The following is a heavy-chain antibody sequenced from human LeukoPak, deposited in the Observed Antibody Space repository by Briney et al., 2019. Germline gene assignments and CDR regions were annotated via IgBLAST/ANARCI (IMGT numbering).Heavy chain of an antibody. CDR1: GFTFSSCG. CDR2: IWYDGSNK. Sequence: GGSLRLSCAASGFTFSSCGMHWVRQAPGKGLEWVAVIWYDGSNKYYADSVKGRFTISRDNSKNTLYLQMNSLRAEDTAVYYCARAETYDSSGPNAYWGQGTLVTVSS. CDR3: ARAETYDSSGPNAY. D-gene: IGHD3-22*01. V-gene: IGHV3-33*01. J-gene: IGHJ4*02.